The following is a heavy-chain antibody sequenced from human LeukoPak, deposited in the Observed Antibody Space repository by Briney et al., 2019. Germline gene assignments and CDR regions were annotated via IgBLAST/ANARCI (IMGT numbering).Heavy chain of an antibody. J-gene: IGHJ4*02. V-gene: IGHV1-69*02. CDR1: GGTFSSYT. CDR3: ARGGVVTYYFDY. D-gene: IGHD3-3*01. Sequence: SVKVSCKASGGTFSSYTISWVRQAPGQGLEWMGRIIPILGIANYAQKFQGRVTITADKSTSTAYMELSSLRSEDTAVYYCARGGVVTYYFDYWGQGTLVTVSS. CDR2: IIPILGIA.